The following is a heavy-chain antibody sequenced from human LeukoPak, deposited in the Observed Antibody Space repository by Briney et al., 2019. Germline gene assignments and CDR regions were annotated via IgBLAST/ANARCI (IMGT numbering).Heavy chain of an antibody. CDR2: ISSSSSYI. J-gene: IGHJ4*02. V-gene: IGHV3-21*01. CDR1: GFTFSSYS. Sequence: GGSLRLSCAASGFTFSSYSMNWVRQAPGKGLEWVSSISSSSSYIYYADSVKGRFTISRDNAKNSLYLQMNSLRAEDTAVYYCARALWYSSSTFDYWGQGTLVTVSS. CDR3: ARALWYSSSTFDY. D-gene: IGHD6-6*01.